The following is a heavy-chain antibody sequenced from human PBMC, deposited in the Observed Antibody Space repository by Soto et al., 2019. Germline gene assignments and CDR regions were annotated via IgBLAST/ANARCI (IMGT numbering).Heavy chain of an antibody. V-gene: IGHV1-46*01. CDR1: GGTFSSYA. J-gene: IGHJ4*02. CDR2: INPSGGST. Sequence: QVQLVQSGAEVKKPGSSVKVSCKASGGTFSSYAISWVRQAPGQGLEWMGIINPSGGSTSYAQKFQGRVTMTRDTSTSTVYMELSSLRSEDTAVYYCARERVSVAGTGLDYWGQGTLVTVSS. CDR3: ARERVSVAGTGLDY. D-gene: IGHD6-19*01.